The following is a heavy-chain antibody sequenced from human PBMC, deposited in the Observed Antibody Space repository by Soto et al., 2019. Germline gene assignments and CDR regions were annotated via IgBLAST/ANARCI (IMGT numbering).Heavy chain of an antibody. Sequence: SETLSLTCTVSSGSISSYYWRWIRQPPGNGLEWIGYIHYTGNPNSNHSLKGRVTLSIDPSLSRFALKPRSVPAPYTAVYYCVSGDYLNRYSDREIQWFDAWGGGTVLTVSA. CDR1: SGSISSYY. V-gene: IGHV4-59*01. D-gene: IGHD3-16*02. CDR3: VSGDYLNRYSDREIQWFDA. CDR2: IHYTGNP. J-gene: IGHJ5*02.